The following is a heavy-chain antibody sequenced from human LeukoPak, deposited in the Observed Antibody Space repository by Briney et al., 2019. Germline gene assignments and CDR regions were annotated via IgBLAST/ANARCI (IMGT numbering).Heavy chain of an antibody. CDR1: GGSINNGGYY. D-gene: IGHD3-10*01. CDR3: ARAGLWFGIGGYFQH. J-gene: IGHJ1*01. Sequence: SQTLSLTCTVSGGSINNGGYYWSWIRQHPGKGLEWIGYIYYSGSSYYNPSLRSRVTISVDTSKNHFSLKLSSVTAADTAVYYCARAGLWFGIGGYFQHWGQGTLVTVSS. V-gene: IGHV4-31*03. CDR2: IYYSGSS.